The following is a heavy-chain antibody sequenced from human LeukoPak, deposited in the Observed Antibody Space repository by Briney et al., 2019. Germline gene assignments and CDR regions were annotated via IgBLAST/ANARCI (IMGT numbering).Heavy chain of an antibody. D-gene: IGHD5-18*01. Sequence: PGESLRLSCAASGFTFSTYDMSWVRQPPGKGLKWVSSISGSGGSTYYADPVKGRFTISRDNSKNTLYLQMNSLRAEDTAVYYCALTREYSYGYYDYWGQGTLVTVSS. J-gene: IGHJ4*02. CDR1: GFTFSTYD. CDR3: ALTREYSYGYYDY. CDR2: ISGSGGST. V-gene: IGHV3-23*01.